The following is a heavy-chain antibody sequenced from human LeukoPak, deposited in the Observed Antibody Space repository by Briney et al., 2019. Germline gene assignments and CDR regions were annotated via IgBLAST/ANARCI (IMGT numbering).Heavy chain of an antibody. J-gene: IGHJ5*02. V-gene: IGHV1-69*06. D-gene: IGHD3-3*01. Sequence: ASVKVSCKASGGTFSSYAISWVRQAPGQGLEWMGGIIPIFGTANYAQKFQGRVTITADKSTSTAYMELSSLRSEGTAVYYCARALPHDFWSGYYLYWFDPWGQGTLVTVSS. CDR2: IIPIFGTA. CDR3: ARALPHDFWSGYYLYWFDP. CDR1: GGTFSSYA.